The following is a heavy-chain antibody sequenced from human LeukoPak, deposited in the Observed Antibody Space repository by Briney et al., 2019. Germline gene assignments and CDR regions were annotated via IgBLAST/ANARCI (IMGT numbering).Heavy chain of an antibody. CDR1: GFAFSSYA. V-gene: IGHV3-23*01. J-gene: IGHJ4*02. CDR2: ISGSGGST. D-gene: IGHD5-24*01. Sequence: GGSLRLSCAASGFAFSSYAMSWVRQAPGKGLEWVSAISGSGGSTYYADSVKGRFTISRDNSKNTLYLQMNSLRAEDTAVYYCAKARSRDGYNTNWGQGTLVTVSS. CDR3: AKARSRDGYNTN.